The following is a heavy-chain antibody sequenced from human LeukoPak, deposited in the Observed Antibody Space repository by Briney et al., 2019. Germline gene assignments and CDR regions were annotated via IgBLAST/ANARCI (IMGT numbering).Heavy chain of an antibody. CDR1: GYTLTGYY. J-gene: IGHJ4*02. Sequence: ASVKVSCKASGYTLTGYYIHWVRQAPGQGLEWMGWINPNSGDTKYAQKFQGRVSMTRDTSINTAYMELSRLRSVDTAFFYCARAPGYYDSSGHYTLYYFDYWGQGTLVTVSS. CDR3: ARAPGYYDSSGHYTLYYFDY. V-gene: IGHV1-2*02. D-gene: IGHD3-22*01. CDR2: INPNSGDT.